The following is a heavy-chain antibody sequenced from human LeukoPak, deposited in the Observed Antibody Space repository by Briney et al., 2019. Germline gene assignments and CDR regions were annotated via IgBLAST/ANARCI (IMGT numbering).Heavy chain of an antibody. V-gene: IGHV3-23*01. Sequence: GGSLRLSCAASGLTFSSHWMHWVRQAPGKGLEWVSGFSETNSGTYYADSVKGRFTISRDNSKDTLFLQMHSLRPGDTAVYYCVREDTPATANYWGQGTLVTISS. J-gene: IGHJ4*02. D-gene: IGHD2-21*02. CDR1: GLTFSSHW. CDR2: FSETNSGT. CDR3: VREDTPATANY.